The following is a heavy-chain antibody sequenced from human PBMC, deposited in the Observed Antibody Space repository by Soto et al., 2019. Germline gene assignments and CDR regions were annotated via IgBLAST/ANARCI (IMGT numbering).Heavy chain of an antibody. CDR2: MYYSGGS. J-gene: IGHJ4*02. V-gene: IGHV4-39*01. CDR1: GGSINNGNYF. D-gene: IGHD3-16*01. CDR3: SKILVWATRQSDHDS. Sequence: SETLSLTCTVSGGSINNGNYFWGWIRQPPGKGLEWIASMYYSGGSYYNPSLKSRVTISADTSKNQFSLKLRSVTAADTAVYYCSKILVWATRQSDHDSCGQGTLGTVSS.